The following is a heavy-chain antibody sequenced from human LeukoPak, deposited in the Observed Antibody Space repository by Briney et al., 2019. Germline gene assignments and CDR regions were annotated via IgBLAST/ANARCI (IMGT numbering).Heavy chain of an antibody. J-gene: IGHJ3*02. D-gene: IGHD2-2*02. CDR2: IRYDGSNK. Sequence: PGGSLRLSRAASGFTFSSYGMHWVRQAPGKGLEWVAFIRYDGSNKYYADSVKGRFTISRDNSKNTLYLQMNSLRAEDTAVYYCAKPYCSSTSCYMGDAFDIWGQGTMVTVSS. V-gene: IGHV3-30*02. CDR1: GFTFSSYG. CDR3: AKPYCSSTSCYMGDAFDI.